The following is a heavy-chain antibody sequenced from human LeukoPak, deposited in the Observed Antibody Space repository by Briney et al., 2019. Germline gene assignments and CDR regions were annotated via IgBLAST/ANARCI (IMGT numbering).Heavy chain of an antibody. J-gene: IGHJ4*02. D-gene: IGHD2-15*01. CDR3: AREIATSGSCYDY. V-gene: IGHV4-39*07. Sequence: SETLSLTCTVSGGSISSSSYYWGWIRQPPGKGLEWIGSIYYSGSTYYNPSLKSRGTISVDTSKNQFSLKLSSVTAADTAVYYCAREIATSGSCYDYWGQGTLVTVSS. CDR2: IYYSGST. CDR1: GGSISSSSYY.